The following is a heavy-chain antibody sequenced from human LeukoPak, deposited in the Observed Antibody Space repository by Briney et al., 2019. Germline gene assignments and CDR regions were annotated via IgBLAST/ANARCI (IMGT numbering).Heavy chain of an antibody. J-gene: IGHJ5*02. D-gene: IGHD2-2*01. CDR2: TYYRSTWYN. CDR3: ARRLTQYVCFDP. CDR1: GDSVSSNSVT. V-gene: IGHV6-1*01. Sequence: SQTLSLTCAISGDSVSSNSVTWNWIRQSPSRGLEWLGRTYYRSTWYNDYAVSVRGRITVNPDTSKNQFSLHLNSVTPEDTAIYYCARRLTQYVCFDPWGQGILVTVSS.